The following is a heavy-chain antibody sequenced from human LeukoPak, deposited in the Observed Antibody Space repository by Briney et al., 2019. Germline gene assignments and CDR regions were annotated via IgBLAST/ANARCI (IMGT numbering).Heavy chain of an antibody. J-gene: IGHJ4*02. CDR1: GGSLSSGIYY. CDR3: AIYVYYQVGGSFDY. V-gene: IGHV4-61*01. D-gene: IGHD5-18*01. CDR2: VYYSGST. Sequence: SETLSLTCTVSGGSLSSGIYYWRWVRQPPGKGLEWIGYVYYSGSTHYNPSLESRVTISVDTSKNHFSLELSSVTAADTAVYYCAIYVYYQVGGSFDYWGQGTLVTVSS.